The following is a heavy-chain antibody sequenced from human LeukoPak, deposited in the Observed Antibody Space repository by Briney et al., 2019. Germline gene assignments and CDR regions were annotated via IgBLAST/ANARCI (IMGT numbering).Heavy chain of an antibody. V-gene: IGHV3-9*01. CDR3: AKDSVVRGQYYFDY. J-gene: IGHJ4*02. D-gene: IGHD3-10*01. Sequence: PGGSLRLSCAASGFTFDDYAKHWVRQAPGKGLEWVSGISWNSGSIDYADSVKGRFTISRDNAKNSLYLQMNSLRAEDTALYYCAKDSVVRGQYYFDYWGQGTLVTVSS. CDR1: GFTFDDYA. CDR2: ISWNSGSI.